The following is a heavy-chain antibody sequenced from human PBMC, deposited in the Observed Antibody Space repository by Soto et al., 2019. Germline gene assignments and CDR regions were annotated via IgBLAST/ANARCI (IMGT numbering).Heavy chain of an antibody. CDR2: IYYSGNT. V-gene: IGHV4-39*01. CDR1: GDSISSSNYY. D-gene: IGHD3-10*01. J-gene: IGHJ5*02. CDR3: ARRVLLWFGEPGSWFEP. Sequence: SETLSLTCTVSGDSISSSNYYWGWIRQPPGKGLEWIGNIYYSGNTYYNPSLKSRVTMSVDTSKNQFSLKLSSVTAADTAVYYCARRVLLWFGEPGSWFEPWGQGTLVTVSS.